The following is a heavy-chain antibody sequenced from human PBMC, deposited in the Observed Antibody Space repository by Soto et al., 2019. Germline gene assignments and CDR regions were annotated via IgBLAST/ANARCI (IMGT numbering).Heavy chain of an antibody. CDR2: ISTNGGST. V-gene: IGHV3-64D*06. D-gene: IGHD3-22*01. Sequence: PGGSLRLSCAASGFTFSIYAMRWVRQAPGKGLEYVSSISTNGGSTDYADSVKGRFTISRDNSKNTVYLQMSSLRVEDTAVYYCVKGEYYYDSSGYYPFDYWGQGTLVTVSS. CDR1: GFTFSIYA. J-gene: IGHJ4*02. CDR3: VKGEYYYDSSGYYPFDY.